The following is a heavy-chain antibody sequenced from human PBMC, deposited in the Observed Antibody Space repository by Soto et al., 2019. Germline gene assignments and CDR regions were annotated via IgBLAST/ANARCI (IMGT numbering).Heavy chain of an antibody. J-gene: IGHJ4*02. CDR1: GFSFSNYV. D-gene: IGHD2-15*01. Sequence: EVQLVESGGGLVQPGGSLRLSCVASGFSFSNYVMHWVRQAPGKGLEYVSAISGNGGNIYYANSVKGRFTISRDNSKNTLDLQMGSLRADDMAVYYCVRDDCSDGVCYLGDHWGQGILVTVSS. V-gene: IGHV3-64*01. CDR2: ISGNGGNI. CDR3: VRDDCSDGVCYLGDH.